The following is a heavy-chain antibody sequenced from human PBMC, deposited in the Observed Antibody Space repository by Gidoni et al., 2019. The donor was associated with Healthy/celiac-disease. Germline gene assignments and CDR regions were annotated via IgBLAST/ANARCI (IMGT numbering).Heavy chain of an antibody. V-gene: IGHV4-61*02. CDR3: ARVSSANWFDP. Sequence: QVQLQESGPGLVKPSQTLSLTCTVSGGSISSGSYYWSWIGQPAGKGLEWIGRIYTSGSTNYNPSLKSRVTISVDTSKNQFSLKLSSVTAADTAVYYCARVSSANWFDPWGQGTLVTVSS. J-gene: IGHJ5*02. D-gene: IGHD6-19*01. CDR1: GGSISSGSYY. CDR2: IYTSGST.